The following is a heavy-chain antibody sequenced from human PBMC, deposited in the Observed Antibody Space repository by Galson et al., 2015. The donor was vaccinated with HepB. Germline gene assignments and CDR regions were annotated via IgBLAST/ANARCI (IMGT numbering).Heavy chain of an antibody. CDR3: AKDRRGQYAGSWELDY. D-gene: IGHD1-26*01. CDR2: ISGSSDRT. CDR1: GFTFSAYA. V-gene: IGHV3-23*01. J-gene: IGHJ4*02. Sequence: SLRLSCAASGFTFSAYAMSWVRQAPGKGLEWVSVISGSSDRTYYADSVKGRFTISRDNSRNTLYLQMNSLRAEDTAMYYCAKDRRGQYAGSWELDYWGQGALVTVSS.